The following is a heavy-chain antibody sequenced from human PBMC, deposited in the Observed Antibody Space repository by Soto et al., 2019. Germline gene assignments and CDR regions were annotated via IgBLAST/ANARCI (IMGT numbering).Heavy chain of an antibody. J-gene: IGHJ4*02. V-gene: IGHV3-23*01. CDR2: ISGSGGST. D-gene: IGHD2-2*01. Sequence: GGSLRLSCAASGFTFRSCAMGWVRQAPGKGLEWVSDISGSGGSTDYADSVKGRFTISRDNSKNTLYLQMNSLRAEDTAVYYCAKDGIGYCISTSCYSVDYWGQGTLVTVSS. CDR3: AKDGIGYCISTSCYSVDY. CDR1: GFTFRSCA.